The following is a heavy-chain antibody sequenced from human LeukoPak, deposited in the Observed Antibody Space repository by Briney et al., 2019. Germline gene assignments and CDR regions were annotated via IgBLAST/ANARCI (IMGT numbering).Heavy chain of an antibody. V-gene: IGHV4-30-2*01. CDR2: IYHSGST. D-gene: IGHD6-19*01. J-gene: IGHJ4*02. Sequence: SETPSLTCTVSGGSISSGGYYWSWIRQPPGKGLEWIGYIYHSGSTYYNPSLKSRVTISVDRSKNQFSLKLSSVTAADTAVYYCARMGSVYSSGWGTDYWGQGTLVTVSS. CDR1: GGSISSGGYY. CDR3: ARMGSVYSSGWGTDY.